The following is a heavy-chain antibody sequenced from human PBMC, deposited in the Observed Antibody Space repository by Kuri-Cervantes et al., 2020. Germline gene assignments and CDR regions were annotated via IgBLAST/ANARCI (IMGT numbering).Heavy chain of an antibody. J-gene: IGHJ4*02. CDR2: IYYSGST. CDR3: AMHRYYPDSSGYYNFDY. D-gene: IGHD3-22*01. CDR1: GYSISSGYY. Sequence: SQTLSLTCAVSGYSISSGYYWGWIRQPPGKGLEWIGSIYYSGSTYYNPSLKSRVTISVDTSKNQFSLKLSSVTAADTAVYYCAMHRYYPDSSGYYNFDYWGQGTLVTVSS. V-gene: IGHV4-38-2*01.